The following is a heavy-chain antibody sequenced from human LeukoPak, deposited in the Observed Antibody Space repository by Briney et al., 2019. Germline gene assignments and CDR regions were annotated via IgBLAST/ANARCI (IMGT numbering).Heavy chain of an antibody. Sequence: GGSLRLSCAASGFTFSSRWMHWVRQAPGKGLVWVSLVKNDGSTNYADSVKGRFTVSRDNAENTLYLQMNNLRVEDTALYFCHPLGYTSNWGQGTLVTVSS. J-gene: IGHJ4*02. CDR2: VKNDGST. CDR1: GFTFSSRW. V-gene: IGHV3-74*01. CDR3: HPLGYTSN. D-gene: IGHD6-13*01.